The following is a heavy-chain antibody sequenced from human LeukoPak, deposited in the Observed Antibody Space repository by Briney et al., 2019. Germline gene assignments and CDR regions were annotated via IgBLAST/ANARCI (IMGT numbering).Heavy chain of an antibody. CDR3: ARDPPGSGSLLQFDW. V-gene: IGHV3-21*01. J-gene: IGHJ4*02. Sequence: GGTLRLSCVVSGLPYSSHNMNCVRQAPGKGLEWVSSISGSLTHIYYADSLKGRFTVSRDNAKNSLYLQMNTLRAEDTTVYYCARDPPGSGSLLQFDWWGQGTVVSVSS. CDR1: GLPYSSHN. CDR2: ISGSLTHI. D-gene: IGHD5-12*01.